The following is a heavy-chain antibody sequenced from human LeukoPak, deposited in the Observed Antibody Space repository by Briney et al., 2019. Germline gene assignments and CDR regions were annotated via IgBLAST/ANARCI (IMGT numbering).Heavy chain of an antibody. Sequence: GGSLRLSCAASGFTFSSYWMHWVRQAPGKGLEWVAVISYDGSNKYYADSVKGRFTISRDNSKNTLYLQMNSLRAEDTAVYYCAKAASGSYSIDYWGQGTLVTVSS. V-gene: IGHV3-30*18. CDR3: AKAASGSYSIDY. CDR2: ISYDGSNK. D-gene: IGHD1-26*01. CDR1: GFTFSSYW. J-gene: IGHJ4*02.